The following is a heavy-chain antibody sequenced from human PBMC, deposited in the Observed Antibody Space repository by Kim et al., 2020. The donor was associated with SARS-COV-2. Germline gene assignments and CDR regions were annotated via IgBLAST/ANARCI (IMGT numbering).Heavy chain of an antibody. CDR2: ISYDGSNK. V-gene: IGHV3-30*18. D-gene: IGHD5-12*01. Sequence: GGSLRLSCAASGFTFSSYGMYWVRQAPGKGLEWVAVISYDGSNKYYADSVKGRFTISRDNSKNTLYLQMNSLRAEDTAVYYCAKPLAIGGYSGYDPYYYGMDVWGQGTTVTVSS. CDR1: GFTFSSYG. J-gene: IGHJ6*02. CDR3: AKPLAIGGYSGYDPYYYGMDV.